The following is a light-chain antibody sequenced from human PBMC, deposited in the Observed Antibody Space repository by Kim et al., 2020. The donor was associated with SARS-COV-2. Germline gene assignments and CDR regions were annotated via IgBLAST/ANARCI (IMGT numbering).Light chain of an antibody. CDR1: QGIASW. CDR3: QQSNNFPIT. Sequence: EYVGDRVIITCRARQGIASWFAWYQQKPGKAPRLLIDAASGLQDGVPSRFSGSGSGREFTLTINSLQPEDSATYYCQQSNNFPITFGQGTRLEIK. CDR2: AAS. V-gene: IGKV1-12*01. J-gene: IGKJ5*01.